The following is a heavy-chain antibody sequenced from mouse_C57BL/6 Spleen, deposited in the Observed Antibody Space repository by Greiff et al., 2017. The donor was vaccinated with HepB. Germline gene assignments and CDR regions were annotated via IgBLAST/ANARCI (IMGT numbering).Heavy chain of an antibody. D-gene: IGHD2-4*01. CDR2: IYPGNSDT. Sequence: VQLQQSGTVLARPGASVKMSCKTSGYTFTSYWMHWVKQRPGQGLEWIGAIYPGNSDTSYNQKFKGKAKLTAVTSASTAYMELSSLTNEDSAVYYCTRVESTMITTGFAYWGQGTLVTVSA. CDR3: TRVESTMITTGFAY. CDR1: GYTFTSYW. V-gene: IGHV1-5*01. J-gene: IGHJ3*01.